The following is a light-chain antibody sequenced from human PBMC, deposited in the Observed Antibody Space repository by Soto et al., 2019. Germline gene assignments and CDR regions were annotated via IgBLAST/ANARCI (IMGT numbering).Light chain of an antibody. J-gene: IGKJ2*01. Sequence: EIVLTQSPATLSLSPGERATLSCRASQGVSGYLAWYQLKPGQAPRLLIYDASNRATGIPARFSGSGFGTDFTLTISSLEPEEVAVYYCQQRSNWPGTFGQGTKLEIK. CDR3: QQRSNWPGT. CDR2: DAS. V-gene: IGKV3-11*01. CDR1: QGVSGY.